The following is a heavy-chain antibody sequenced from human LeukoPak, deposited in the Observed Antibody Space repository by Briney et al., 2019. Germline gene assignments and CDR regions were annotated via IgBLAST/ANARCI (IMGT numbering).Heavy chain of an antibody. D-gene: IGHD2-15*01. CDR3: VRGGESTWS. CDR2: INNDGSGT. J-gene: IGHJ3*01. Sequence: GGSLRLSCAASGFTFSSYWMHWVRQAPGKGPVWVSRINNDGSGTTYADSVKGRFTISRDDAKNTLYLQMNSLRAEDTAVYYCVRGGESTWSWGQGTMVTVSS. CDR1: GFTFSSYW. V-gene: IGHV3-74*01.